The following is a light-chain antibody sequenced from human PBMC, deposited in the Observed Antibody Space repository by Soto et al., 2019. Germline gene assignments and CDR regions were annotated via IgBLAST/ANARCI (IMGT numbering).Light chain of an antibody. CDR3: QQRINWPLT. Sequence: ETVLTQSPATLSLSPGERATLSCSASQSVSSYLAWYQQKPGQAPRLLIYDAVNRATGIPARFSGSGSGTDFTLTIGSLEPEDSGVYYCQQRINWPLTFGGGTKVDIK. CDR1: QSVSSY. J-gene: IGKJ4*01. CDR2: DAV. V-gene: IGKV3-11*01.